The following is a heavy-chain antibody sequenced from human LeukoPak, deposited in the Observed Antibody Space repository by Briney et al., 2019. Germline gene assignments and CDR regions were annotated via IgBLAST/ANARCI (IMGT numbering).Heavy chain of an antibody. J-gene: IGHJ3*02. V-gene: IGHV3-7*03. CDR3: AKEPVYYYNSSGNAFDI. CDR1: GFTFSSYW. D-gene: IGHD3-22*01. CDR2: IKQDGSEK. Sequence: GGSLRLSCAASGFTFSSYWMSWVRQAPGKGLEWVANIKQDGSEKYYVDSVKGRFTISRDNAKNSLYLQMNSLRAEDTAVYYCAKEPVYYYNSSGNAFDIWGQGTMVTVSS.